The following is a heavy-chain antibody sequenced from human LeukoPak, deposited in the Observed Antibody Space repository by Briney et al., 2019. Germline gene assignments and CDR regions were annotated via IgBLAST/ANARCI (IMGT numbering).Heavy chain of an antibody. CDR2: FSPDGI. CDR3: AKDYARGGCSLAHCNPIDS. Sequence: GGSLRLSCAASGFTFSTFAMTWFRQAPGKGLEWVSTFSPDGIHYADSVKGRFAISRDDSMSTLFLQMNSLRAEDTAIYYCAKDYARGGCSLAHCNPIDSWGQGTLVTVSS. V-gene: IGHV3-23*01. J-gene: IGHJ4*02. D-gene: IGHD2-15*01. CDR1: GFTFSTFA.